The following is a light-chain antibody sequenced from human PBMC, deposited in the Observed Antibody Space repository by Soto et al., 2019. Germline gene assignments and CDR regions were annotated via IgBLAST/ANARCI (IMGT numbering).Light chain of an antibody. CDR1: SSDVGNYNY. V-gene: IGLV2-14*01. CDR3: SSYTSNSTLYV. Sequence: QSVLTQPASVSGSPGQSITISCTGTSSDVGNYNYVSWYRQHPGKAPKLMIYEVSNRPSGFSSRFSGSKSGNTASLTISGLQAEDEADYYCSSYTSNSTLYVFGTGTKVTVL. J-gene: IGLJ1*01. CDR2: EVS.